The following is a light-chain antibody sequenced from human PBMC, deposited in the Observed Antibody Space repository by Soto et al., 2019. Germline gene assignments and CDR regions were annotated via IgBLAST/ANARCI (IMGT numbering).Light chain of an antibody. J-gene: IGLJ1*01. CDR2: EVN. CDR1: RTDIDVYNY. V-gene: IGLV2-14*01. CDR3: NSYTANRIFV. Sequence: QSALTQPASVSGSPGQSITISCTVTRTDIDVYNYVSWYQQHPGKAPKLIIYEVNNRPSGVSNHFSGSRSGNTASLTISGLEDDDEADYYCNSYTANRIFVFGTGTKLTVL.